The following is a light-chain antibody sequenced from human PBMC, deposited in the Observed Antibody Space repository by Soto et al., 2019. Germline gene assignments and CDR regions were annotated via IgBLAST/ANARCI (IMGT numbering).Light chain of an antibody. J-gene: IGKJ3*01. V-gene: IGKV3-11*01. CDR1: QSVGTF. Sequence: EIVLAQSPDTLSLSPGERATLSCRASQSVGTFLAWYQQKPGQAPRLLIYDASNRATGIPARFRGSGSGTGFTPPIRHLEPSDSSVYYCLQRNNWALITFRPWNKVAIK. CDR2: DAS. CDR3: LQRNNWALIT.